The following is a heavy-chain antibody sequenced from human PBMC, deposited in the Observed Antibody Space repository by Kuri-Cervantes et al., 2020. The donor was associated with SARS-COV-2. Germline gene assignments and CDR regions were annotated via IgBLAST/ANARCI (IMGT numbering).Heavy chain of an antibody. CDR3: ARAIKDGYYDILTGYPYYYYYYMDV. D-gene: IGHD3-9*01. Sequence: GESLKIFCAASGFTLRHYYMSWIRQAPGKGLEWVSYISSSGSTIYYADSVKGRFTISRDNAKNSLYLQMNSLRAEDTAVYYCARAIKDGYYDILTGYPYYYYYYMDVWGKGTTVTVSS. J-gene: IGHJ6*03. CDR2: ISSSGSTI. V-gene: IGHV3-11*04. CDR1: GFTLRHYY.